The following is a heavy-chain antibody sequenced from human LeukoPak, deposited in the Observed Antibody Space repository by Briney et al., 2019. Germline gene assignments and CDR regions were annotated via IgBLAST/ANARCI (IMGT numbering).Heavy chain of an antibody. CDR3: VRAIQLWPRFDP. CDR2: INHSGST. V-gene: IGHV4-34*01. CDR1: GGSFSGYY. D-gene: IGHD5-18*01. J-gene: IGHJ5*02. Sequence: SETLSLTCAVYGGSFSGYYWSWIRQPPGKGLEWIGEINHSGSTNYNPSLKSRVTISVDTSKNQFSLKLSSVTAADTAVYYCVRAIQLWPRFDPWGQGTLVTVSS.